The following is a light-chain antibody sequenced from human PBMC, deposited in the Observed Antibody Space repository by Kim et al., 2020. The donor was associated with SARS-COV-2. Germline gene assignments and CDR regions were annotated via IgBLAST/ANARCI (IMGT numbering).Light chain of an antibody. J-gene: IGLJ3*02. Sequence: ASVMLTCTLSSRHGSFTSTGHQQQPQKGPRYLMKVKSDGSSSKGDAIPDRFSGSSSGAERYLIISSLQSEDEADYYCQTWGSGTWVFGGGTQLTVL. CDR1: SRHGSFT. CDR2: VKSDGSS. V-gene: IGLV4-69*02. CDR3: QTWGSGTWV.